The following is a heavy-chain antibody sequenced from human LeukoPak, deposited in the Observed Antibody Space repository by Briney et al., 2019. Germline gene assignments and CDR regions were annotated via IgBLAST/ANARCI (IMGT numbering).Heavy chain of an antibody. J-gene: IGHJ4*02. CDR1: GYTFTDYY. V-gene: IGHV1-2*06. CDR3: ARGPSGSDY. CDR2: INPSSGGT. Sequence: ASVKVSCKVSGYTFTDYYLHWVRQAPGQGLEWMGRINPSSGGTNYAQKFQGRVTMTRDTSINTAYLDLGSLRSDDTAVYYCARGPSGSDYWGQGTLVIVSS. D-gene: IGHD3-10*01.